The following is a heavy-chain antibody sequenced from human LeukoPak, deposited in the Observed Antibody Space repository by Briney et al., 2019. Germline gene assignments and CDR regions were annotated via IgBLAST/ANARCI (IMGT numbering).Heavy chain of an antibody. CDR3: AHHGDYGDY. D-gene: IGHD4-17*01. Sequence: ASVKVSCKVSGDTLPELSMHWVRQAPGKRLEWMGGFDPEDGETIYAQKFQGRVTMTEDTSTDTAYMELSSLRSEDTAVYYCAHHGDYGDYWGQGTPVTVSS. J-gene: IGHJ4*02. CDR1: GDTLPELS. V-gene: IGHV1-24*01. CDR2: FDPEDGET.